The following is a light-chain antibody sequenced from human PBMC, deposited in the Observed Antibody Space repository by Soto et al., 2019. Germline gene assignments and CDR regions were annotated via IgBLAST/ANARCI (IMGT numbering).Light chain of an antibody. J-gene: IGLJ2*01. V-gene: IGLV1-44*01. CDR1: SSNIGLND. CDR3: AAWDDRLNGPV. CDR2: DTN. Sequence: QSVLTQPPSASGTPGQTVTISCSGSSSNIGLNDVHWYRQLSGTAPQILIYDTNQQATGVPDRFSGSRSGTSASLAIHGLQAEDEADYHCAAWDDRLNGPVFGGGTKLTLL.